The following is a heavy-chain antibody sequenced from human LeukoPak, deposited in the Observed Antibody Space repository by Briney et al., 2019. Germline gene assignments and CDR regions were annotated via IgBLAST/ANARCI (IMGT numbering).Heavy chain of an antibody. CDR3: AKARYYDTSGYYSLLLDY. Sequence: PGGSLRLSCAASGFTFSSYAMHWVRQAPGKGLEWVAVISYDGSNTYYADSVKGRFTISRDNSKNTLYLQMNSLRADDTAVYSCAKARYYDTSGYYSLLLDYWGQGTLVTVSS. CDR2: ISYDGSNT. D-gene: IGHD3-22*01. V-gene: IGHV3-30*04. J-gene: IGHJ4*02. CDR1: GFTFSSYA.